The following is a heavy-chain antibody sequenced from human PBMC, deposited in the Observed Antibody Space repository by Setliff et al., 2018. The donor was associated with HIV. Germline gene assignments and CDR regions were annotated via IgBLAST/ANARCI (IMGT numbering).Heavy chain of an antibody. J-gene: IGHJ6*03. CDR3: VRGVQTPPHYSYYYMDV. CDR2: IIPILGVA. Sequence: SVKVSCKASRSTFNSHTINWVRQAPGQGLDWMGRIIPILGVANYAQRFQGKVTITADKSTSTAYMELTSLRFDDTAMYYCVRGVQTPPHYSYYYMDVWGGGTMVTVSS. CDR1: RSTFNSHT. D-gene: IGHD3-3*01. V-gene: IGHV1-69*02.